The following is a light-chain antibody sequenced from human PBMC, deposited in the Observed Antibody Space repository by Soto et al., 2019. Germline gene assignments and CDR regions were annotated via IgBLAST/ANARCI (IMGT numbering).Light chain of an antibody. Sequence: VVTQSXXXXSVSPGERVTXXXXTSQDVSSKLAWYQQKAGQAPSLLIYDASTRATGTPAXFXXSGSGTEFTLAVSSLQSEDYAVYYCQQYHHWPWTFGQGTKVEI. CDR2: DAS. CDR1: QDVSSK. CDR3: QQYHHWPWT. J-gene: IGKJ1*01. V-gene: IGKV3D-15*01.